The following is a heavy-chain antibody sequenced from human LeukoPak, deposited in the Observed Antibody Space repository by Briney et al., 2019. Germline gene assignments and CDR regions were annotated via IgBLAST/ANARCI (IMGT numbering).Heavy chain of an antibody. V-gene: IGHV4-59*01. CDR1: GGSISSYY. Sequence: SETLSLTCPVSGGSISSYYWSWIRQPPGKGLEWIGYIYYSGSTNYNPSLKSRVTISVDTSKNQFSLKLSSVTAADTAVYYCARGPPKEGLFDYWGQGTLVTVSS. CDR2: IYYSGST. CDR3: ARGPPKEGLFDY. J-gene: IGHJ4*02. D-gene: IGHD3/OR15-3a*01.